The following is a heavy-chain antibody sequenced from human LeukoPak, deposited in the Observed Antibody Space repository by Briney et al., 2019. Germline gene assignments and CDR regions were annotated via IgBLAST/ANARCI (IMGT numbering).Heavy chain of an antibody. Sequence: GGSLRLSCAASGFTFSSYAMHWVRQAPGKGLEWVAVISYDGSNKYYADSVKGRFTISRDNSKITLYLQMNSLRAEDTAVYYCARDGDSSGYSLFDYWGQGTLVTVSS. D-gene: IGHD3-22*01. CDR2: ISYDGSNK. CDR1: GFTFSSYA. V-gene: IGHV3-30*04. J-gene: IGHJ4*02. CDR3: ARDGDSSGYSLFDY.